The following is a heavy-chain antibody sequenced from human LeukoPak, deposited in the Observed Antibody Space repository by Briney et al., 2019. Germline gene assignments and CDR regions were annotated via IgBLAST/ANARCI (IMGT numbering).Heavy chain of an antibody. CDR1: GYTFTSYD. V-gene: IGHV1-8*01. Sequence: ASVKVSCKASGYTFTSYDINWVRQATGQGLEWMGWMNPNSGNTGYAQKFQGRVTMTRNTSISTAYMELSSLRSEDTAVYFCAKSLFTGSFRFDSWGQGTLVTVSS. J-gene: IGHJ4*02. D-gene: IGHD3-9*01. CDR3: AKSLFTGSFRFDS. CDR2: MNPNSGNT.